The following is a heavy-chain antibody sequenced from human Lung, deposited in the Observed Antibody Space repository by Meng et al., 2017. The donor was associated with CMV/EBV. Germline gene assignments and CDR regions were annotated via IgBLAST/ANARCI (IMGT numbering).Heavy chain of an antibody. J-gene: IGHJ4*02. V-gene: IGHV1-18*01. D-gene: IGHD1-26*01. CDR2: INAYNGDT. CDR3: ARVEVGITSGDY. CDR1: CYTFTNYG. Sequence: QVPLVQSGAEVRKPGASVKVSCKASCYTFTNYGITWVRQAPGQGLEWMGWINAYNGDTNYAQTLQGRVTMTTDTSTSTAYMELRSLRSDDTAVYYCARVEVGITSGDYWGQGTLVTVSS.